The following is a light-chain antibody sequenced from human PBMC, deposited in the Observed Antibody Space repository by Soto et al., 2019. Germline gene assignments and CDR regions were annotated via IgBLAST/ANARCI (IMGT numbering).Light chain of an antibody. Sequence: QAVVTQPASVSGSPGQSITISCTGTSSDVGGYNYVSWYQQHPGKAPKLMIYEVSNRPSGVSSRFSGSKSGNTASLTISGLQAEDEADYYCSSYTRSSTLVFGGGTQLTVL. V-gene: IGLV2-14*01. CDR2: EVS. CDR1: SSDVGGYNY. J-gene: IGLJ2*01. CDR3: SSYTRSSTLV.